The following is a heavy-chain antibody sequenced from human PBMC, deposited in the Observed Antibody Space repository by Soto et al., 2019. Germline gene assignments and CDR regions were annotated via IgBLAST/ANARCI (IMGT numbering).Heavy chain of an antibody. Sequence: QLQLQESGSGLVKPSQTLSLTCAVSGGSISSGGYSWSWIRQPPGKGLEWIGYIYHSGSTYCNPSLNRRVTISVHRSKNQSSLKLSAVSAADTAVDYCARVPDRWGQGTLVTVSS. CDR2: IYHSGST. D-gene: IGHD2-2*01. CDR3: ARVPDR. J-gene: IGHJ5*02. V-gene: IGHV4-30-2*01. CDR1: GGSISSGGYS.